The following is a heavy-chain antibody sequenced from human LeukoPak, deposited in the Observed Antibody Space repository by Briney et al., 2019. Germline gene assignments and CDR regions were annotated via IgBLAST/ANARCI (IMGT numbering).Heavy chain of an antibody. CDR1: GYTFTSYA. CDR3: ARVPRGITTYYYYYYMDV. J-gene: IGHJ6*03. Sequence: GGSVKVSCTASGYTFTSYAMHWVRQAPGQRLEWMGWINAGNGNTKYSQKLQGRVTMATDTSTSTAYMELRSLRSDDTAVYYCARVPRGITTYYYYYYMDVWGKGTTVTVSS. D-gene: IGHD4-11*01. CDR2: INAGNGNT. V-gene: IGHV1-3*01.